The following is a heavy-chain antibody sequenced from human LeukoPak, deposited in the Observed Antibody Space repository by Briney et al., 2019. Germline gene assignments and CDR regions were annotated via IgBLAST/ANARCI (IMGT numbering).Heavy chain of an antibody. J-gene: IGHJ4*02. V-gene: IGHV3-74*01. CDR3: ARGRREYSYTRIAVAGGSSDY. D-gene: IGHD6-19*01. Sequence: GGSLRLSCAASGFTFSSYWMHWVRQAPGKGLVWVSRINSDGSRTSYADSVKGRFTISRDNAKNTLYLQMNSLRAEDTAVYYCARGRREYSYTRIAVAGGSSDYWGQGTVVTVSS. CDR2: INSDGSRT. CDR1: GFTFSSYW.